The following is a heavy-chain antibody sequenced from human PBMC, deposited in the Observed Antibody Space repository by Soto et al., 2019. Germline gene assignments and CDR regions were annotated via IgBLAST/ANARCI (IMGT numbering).Heavy chain of an antibody. D-gene: IGHD6-19*01. CDR3: AKVRQQWLVLSYFNY. Sequence: EVQLLESGGGLVQPGGSLRLSCAASGFTFSSYAMSWVRQVPGKGLEWVSASSGSGGSTYYADSVKGRFTISRDNSKNTLYLQMNSLRAEDTAVYYCAKVRQQWLVLSYFNYWGQGTLVTVSS. V-gene: IGHV3-23*01. J-gene: IGHJ4*02. CDR1: GFTFSSYA. CDR2: SSGSGGST.